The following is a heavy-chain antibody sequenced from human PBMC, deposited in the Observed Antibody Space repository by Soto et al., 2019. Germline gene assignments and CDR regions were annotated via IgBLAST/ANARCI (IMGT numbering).Heavy chain of an antibody. Sequence: SVKVSCKASGGTFSSYAISWVRQAPGQGLEWMGGIIPIFGTANYAQKFQGRVTITADESTSTAYMELSSLRSEDTAVYYCARVWYSSSWYTYWFDPWGQGTLVTVSS. CDR2: IIPIFGTA. CDR1: GGTFSSYA. J-gene: IGHJ5*02. D-gene: IGHD6-13*01. V-gene: IGHV1-69*13. CDR3: ARVWYSSSWYTYWFDP.